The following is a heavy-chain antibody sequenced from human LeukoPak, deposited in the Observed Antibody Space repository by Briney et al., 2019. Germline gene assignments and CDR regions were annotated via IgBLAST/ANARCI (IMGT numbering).Heavy chain of an antibody. J-gene: IGHJ5*02. V-gene: IGHV4-39*07. CDR2: IYYSGST. Sequence: SETLSLTCTVSGGSISSSSYYWGWIRQPPGKGLEWIGSIYYSGSTYYNPSLKSRVTISVDTSKNQFSLKLSSVTAADTAVYYCAREMRGDIVVVVAATWFDPWGQGTLVTVSS. D-gene: IGHD2-15*01. CDR1: GGSISSSSYY. CDR3: AREMRGDIVVVVAATWFDP.